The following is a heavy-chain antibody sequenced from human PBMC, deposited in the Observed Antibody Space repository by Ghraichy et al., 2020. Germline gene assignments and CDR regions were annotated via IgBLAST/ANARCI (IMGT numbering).Heavy chain of an antibody. Sequence: GESLNISCAASGFTFSSFAMTWVRQAPGKGLEWVSAISDSGGNTYYADFVRGRFTISRDNSKNTLYLQMSTLRAEDTAAYYCAKDSPFDGWRGQGTLVTVSS. D-gene: IGHD5-24*01. CDR2: ISDSGGNT. CDR3: AKDSPFDGW. V-gene: IGHV3-23*01. CDR1: GFTFSSFA. J-gene: IGHJ4*02.